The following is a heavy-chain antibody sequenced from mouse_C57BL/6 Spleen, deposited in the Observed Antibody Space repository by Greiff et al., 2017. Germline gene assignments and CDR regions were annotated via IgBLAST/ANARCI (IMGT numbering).Heavy chain of an antibody. J-gene: IGHJ4*01. CDR2: IYPGDGDT. Sequence: QVHVKQSGAELVKPGASVKISCKASGYAFSSYWMNWVKQRPGKGLEWIGQIYPGDGDTNYNGKFKGKATLTADKSSSTAYMQLSSLTSEDSAVYFCARSVYDYDGNYAMDYWGQGTSVTVSS. CDR1: GYAFSSYW. V-gene: IGHV1-80*01. D-gene: IGHD2-4*01. CDR3: ARSVYDYDGNYAMDY.